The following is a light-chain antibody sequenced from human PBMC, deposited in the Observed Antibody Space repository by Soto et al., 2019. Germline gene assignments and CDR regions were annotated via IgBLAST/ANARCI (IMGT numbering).Light chain of an antibody. CDR3: QQYDNYPLT. CDR1: QSISSY. CDR2: DAS. Sequence: DIQMTQSPSSLSSSVGDRVTITCGASQSISSYLNWYQQKPGRAPKFLIYDASSLESGVPSRFSGSGSGTEFTLTISNLQPDDFATYYCQQYDNYPLTFGGGTKVDIK. J-gene: IGKJ4*01. V-gene: IGKV1-5*01.